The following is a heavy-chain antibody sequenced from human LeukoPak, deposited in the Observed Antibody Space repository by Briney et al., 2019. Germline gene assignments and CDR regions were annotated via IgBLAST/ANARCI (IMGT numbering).Heavy chain of an antibody. CDR3: AKVSSGWLDY. J-gene: IGHJ4*02. CDR2: ISGSGGST. CDR1: GFTFSSYA. Sequence: PGRSLRLSCAASGFTFSSYAMSWVRQAPGKGLEWVSAISGSGGSTYYADSVKGRFTISRDNSTNTLYLQMNSLRAEDTAVYYCAKVSSGWLDYWGQGTLVTVSS. D-gene: IGHD6-19*01. V-gene: IGHV3-23*01.